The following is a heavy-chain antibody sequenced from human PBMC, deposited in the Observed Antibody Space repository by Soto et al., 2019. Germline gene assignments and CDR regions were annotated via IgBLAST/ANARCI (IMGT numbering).Heavy chain of an antibody. V-gene: IGHV4-59*12. D-gene: IGHD3-3*01. CDR3: ARGGWRQIDY. CDR1: GGSIGSYY. J-gene: IGHJ4*02. Sequence: QVQLQESGPGLVKPSETLSLTCSVSGGSIGSYYWSWIRQPPGKGLEWIGYIYYSGSTNYNPSLQSRVPISVATSKNQFSLKLSSVTAADTAVYYCARGGWRQIDYWGQGTLVTVSS. CDR2: IYYSGST.